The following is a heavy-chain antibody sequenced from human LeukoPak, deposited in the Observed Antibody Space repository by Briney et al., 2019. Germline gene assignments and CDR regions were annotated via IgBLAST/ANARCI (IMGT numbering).Heavy chain of an antibody. D-gene: IGHD5-24*01. CDR3: ARDGPRANYWYFDL. J-gene: IGHJ2*01. CDR1: GFTFSSYA. CDR2: ISYDGSNK. V-gene: IGHV3-30-3*01. Sequence: GGSLRLSCAASGFTFSSYAMHWVRQAPGKGLEWVAVISYDGSNKYYADSVKGRFTISRDNSKNTLYLQMNCLRAEDTAVYYCARDGPRANYWYFDLWGRGTLVTVSS.